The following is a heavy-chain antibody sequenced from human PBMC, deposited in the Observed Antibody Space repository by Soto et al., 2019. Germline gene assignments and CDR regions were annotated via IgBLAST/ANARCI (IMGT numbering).Heavy chain of an antibody. CDR3: ARGRYGDY. Sequence: QVHLVQSGAEVKKPGASVKVSCKASGYTFTSYGITWVRQAPGQGLEWMGWISAHNGNTDYAQKLQGRVIVTRDTSTGKAYMELRSLISDDTAVYYCARGRYGDYWGQGALVTVSS. V-gene: IGHV1-18*01. CDR2: ISAHNGNT. J-gene: IGHJ4*02. CDR1: GYTFTSYG. D-gene: IGHD1-1*01.